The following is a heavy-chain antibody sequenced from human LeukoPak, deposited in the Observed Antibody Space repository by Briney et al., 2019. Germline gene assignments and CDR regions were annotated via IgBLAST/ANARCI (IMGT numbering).Heavy chain of an antibody. V-gene: IGHV3-64*01. Sequence: GGSLRLSWLLSGSTFSSYAMGSVRQAAGKGLEHDSAISKNGGRINHANSLKGRFTIYRDNSKNTFYNQMGSLTSERMSISYCARDGTYCDDDCYSGWGGWLGPWGQGTLVTVSS. CDR1: GSTFSSYA. J-gene: IGHJ5*02. CDR2: ISKNGGRI. CDR3: ARDGTYCDDDCYSGWGGWLGP. D-gene: IGHD2-21*02.